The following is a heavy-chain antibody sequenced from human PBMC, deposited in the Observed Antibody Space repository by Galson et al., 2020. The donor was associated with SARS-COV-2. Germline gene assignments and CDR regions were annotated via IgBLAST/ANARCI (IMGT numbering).Heavy chain of an antibody. CDR3: ARRLQQLVPGLNFYYYYYGMDV. V-gene: IGHV4-39*01. CDR2: IYYSGST. J-gene: IGHJ6*02. Sequence: ASETLSLTCTVSGGSISSSSYYWGWIRQPPGKGLEWIGSIYYSGSTYYNPSLKSRVTISVDTSKNQFSLKLSSVTAADTAVYYCARRLQQLVPGLNFYYYYYGMDVWGQGTTVTVSS. CDR1: GGSISSSSYY. D-gene: IGHD6-13*01.